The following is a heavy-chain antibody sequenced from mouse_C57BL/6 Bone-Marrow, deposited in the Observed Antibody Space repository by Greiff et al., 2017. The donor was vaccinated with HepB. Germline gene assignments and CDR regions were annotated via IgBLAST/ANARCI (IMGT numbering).Heavy chain of an antibody. Sequence: EVQVVESGGGLVQPGGSLKLSCAASGFTFSDYYMYWVRQTPEKRLEWVAYISNGGGSTYYPDTVKGRFTISRDNAKNTLYLQMSRLKSEDTAMYYCARFITTVVAKAMDYWGQGTSVTVSS. J-gene: IGHJ4*01. V-gene: IGHV5-12*01. CDR2: ISNGGGST. CDR1: GFTFSDYY. CDR3: ARFITTVVAKAMDY. D-gene: IGHD1-1*01.